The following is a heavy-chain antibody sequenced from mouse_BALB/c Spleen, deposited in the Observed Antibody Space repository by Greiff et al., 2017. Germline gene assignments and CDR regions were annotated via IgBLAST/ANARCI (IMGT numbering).Heavy chain of an antibody. J-gene: IGHJ3*01. CDR2: ISSGSSTI. CDR1: GFTFSSFG. CDR3: ARSGGNYVRFAY. Sequence: EVQRVESGGGLVKPGGSRKLSCAASGFTFSSFGMHWVRQAPEKGLEWVAYISSGSSTIYYADTVKGRFTISRDNPKNTLFLQMTSLRSEDTAMYYCARSGGNYVRFAYWGQGTLVTVSA. D-gene: IGHD2-1*01. V-gene: IGHV5-17*02.